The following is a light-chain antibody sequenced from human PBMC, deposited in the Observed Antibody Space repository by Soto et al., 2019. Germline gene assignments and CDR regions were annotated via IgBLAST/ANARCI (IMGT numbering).Light chain of an antibody. CDR2: GAS. CDR1: QSVGSN. J-gene: IGKJ1*01. V-gene: IGKV3-15*01. Sequence: EIVMTQSPATLSVSPGERATLSCGCSQSVGSNLAWYQQKPGQTPRLLIYGASTMATAIPARFSGSGSGTEFALTINSLQSEDSAVYFCQQFNVWHRTFGQGTKVDIK. CDR3: QQFNVWHRT.